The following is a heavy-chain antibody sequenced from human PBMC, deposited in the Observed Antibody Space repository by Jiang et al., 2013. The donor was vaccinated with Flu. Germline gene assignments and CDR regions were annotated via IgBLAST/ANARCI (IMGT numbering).Heavy chain of an antibody. Sequence: SRVTISVDRSKNQFSLKLSSVTAADTAVYYCARAVSRIQLWLHFDYWGQGALVTVSS. V-gene: IGHV4-30-2*01. D-gene: IGHD5-18*01. J-gene: IGHJ4*02. CDR3: ARAVSRIQLWLHFDY.